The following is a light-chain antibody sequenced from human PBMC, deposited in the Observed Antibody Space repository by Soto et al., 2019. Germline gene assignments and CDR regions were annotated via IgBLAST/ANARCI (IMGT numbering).Light chain of an antibody. CDR2: DAS. V-gene: IGKV3-11*01. CDR3: LQRGHWATLT. Sequence: EIVLTQSPATLSLSPGVRATLSCRASQSVNSYLAWYQLKPGQAPRLLLYDASNRATGIPARFSGSGSGTDFSLTSSSLEPEDFAVYDCLQRGHWATLTFGGGTKVELK. CDR1: QSVNSY. J-gene: IGKJ4*01.